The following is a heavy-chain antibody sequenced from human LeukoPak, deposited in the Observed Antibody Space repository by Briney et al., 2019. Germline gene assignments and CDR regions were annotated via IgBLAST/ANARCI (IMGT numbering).Heavy chain of an antibody. Sequence: PSETLSLTCTVSGGSISSSSYYWGWIRQPPGKGLEWIGSIYHSGSTYYNPSLKSRVTISVDTSKNQFSLKLSSVTAADTAVYYCARERFNDSSAGATWFDPWGQGTLVTVSS. D-gene: IGHD3-22*01. CDR2: IYHSGST. J-gene: IGHJ5*02. V-gene: IGHV4-39*07. CDR1: GGSISSSSYY. CDR3: ARERFNDSSAGATWFDP.